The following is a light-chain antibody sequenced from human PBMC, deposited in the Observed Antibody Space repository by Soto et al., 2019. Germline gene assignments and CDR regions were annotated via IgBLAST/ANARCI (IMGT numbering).Light chain of an antibody. J-gene: IGKJ1*01. CDR3: QQYNSYSPS. V-gene: IGKV1-5*01. CDR1: QSISSW. CDR2: DAS. Sequence: SQQTQSHSTLSASIGDTLTITCRASQSISSWLAWYQQKPGKAPKLLIYDASSLESGVPSRFSGSGSGTEFTLTISSLQPDDFATYYCQQYNSYSPSFGQGTKVDIK.